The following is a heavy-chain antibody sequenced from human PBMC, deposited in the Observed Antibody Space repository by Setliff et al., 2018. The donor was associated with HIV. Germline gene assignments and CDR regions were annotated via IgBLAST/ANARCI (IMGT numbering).Heavy chain of an antibody. D-gene: IGHD3-10*01. J-gene: IGHJ4*02. CDR1: GGSISSYY. CDR3: ARAYFGSGIYY. CDR2: IYSSGST. Sequence: SETLSLTCTVSGGSISSYYWSWIRQPPGKGLEWLGHIYSSGSTNDNRSLKSRVTISVDTSKNQFSLKLYSVTAADTAVYYCARAYFGSGIYYWGQGTLVTVSS. V-gene: IGHV4-4*09.